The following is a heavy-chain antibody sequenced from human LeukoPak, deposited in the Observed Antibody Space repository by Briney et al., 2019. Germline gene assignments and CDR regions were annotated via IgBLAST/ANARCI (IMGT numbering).Heavy chain of an antibody. J-gene: IGHJ4*02. CDR3: ARGTGYGVFDS. D-gene: IGHD4/OR15-4a*01. CDR1: EFTFSSYA. CDR2: ITVSGGTT. Sequence: PGGSLRLSCAAAEFTFSSYAMQWVRQAPGKGLEWVSGITVSGGTTYYTDSVKGRFTISRDNSKNTLYLQMNSLRAEDTAVYYCARGTGYGVFDSWGQGTLVTVSS. V-gene: IGHV3-23*01.